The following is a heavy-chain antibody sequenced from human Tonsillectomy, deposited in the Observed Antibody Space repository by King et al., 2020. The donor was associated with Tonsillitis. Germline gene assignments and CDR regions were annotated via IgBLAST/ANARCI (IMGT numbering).Heavy chain of an antibody. J-gene: IGHJ5*02. CDR2: ISGSGGST. D-gene: IGHD3-10*01. CDR3: AKERNYYGSGSPGVPHWFDP. CDR1: GITFSSYA. Sequence: VQLVESGGGLVQPGGSLRLSCAASGITFSSYAMSWVRQAPGKGLEWVSVISGSGGSTYYADSVKGRFTISRDKSKNTLYLQMNSLRAEDTAVYYCAKERNYYGSGSPGVPHWFDPWGQGTLVTVSS. V-gene: IGHV3-23*04.